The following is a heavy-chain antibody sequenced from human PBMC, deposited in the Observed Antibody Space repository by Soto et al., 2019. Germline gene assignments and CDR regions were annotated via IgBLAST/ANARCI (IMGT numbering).Heavy chain of an antibody. CDR3: ARVNGYSSSWYPGDYFDY. CDR2: IWYDGSNK. CDR1: GFTFSSYG. V-gene: IGHV3-33*01. Sequence: PGGSLRLSCAASGFTFSSYGMHWVRQAPGKGLEWVAVIWYDGSNKYYADSVKGRFTISRDNSKNTLYLQMNSLRAEDTAVYYCARVNGYSSSWYPGDYFDYWGQGTLVTVSS. D-gene: IGHD6-13*01. J-gene: IGHJ4*02.